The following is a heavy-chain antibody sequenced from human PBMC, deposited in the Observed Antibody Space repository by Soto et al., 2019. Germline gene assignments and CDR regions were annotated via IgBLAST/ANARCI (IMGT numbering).Heavy chain of an antibody. CDR2: INWNSGSI. V-gene: IGHV3-9*01. Sequence: PGGSLRLSCAASGLTFEDYAMHWVRQVPGKGLEWVSGINWNSGSIGYGDSVKGRFAISRDNAKNSLHLQMNSLSAEDTAFYYCVKDESINWYSGHFRHWGQGTLVTVSS. CDR3: VKDESINWYSGHFRH. CDR1: GLTFEDYA. D-gene: IGHD6-13*01. J-gene: IGHJ1*01.